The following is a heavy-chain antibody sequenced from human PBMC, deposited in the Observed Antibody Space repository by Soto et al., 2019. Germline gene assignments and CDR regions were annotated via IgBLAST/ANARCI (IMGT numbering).Heavy chain of an antibody. CDR2: ISGSGGST. CDR3: AGRYCSGGSCPQRYFDY. CDR1: GFTFSSYA. D-gene: IGHD2-15*01. Sequence: GGSLRLSCAASGFTFSSYAMSWVRQAPGKGLEWVSAISGSGGSTYYADSVKGRFTISRDNSKNTLYLQMNSLRAEDTAVYYCAGRYCSGGSCPQRYFDYWGQGTLVTVSS. V-gene: IGHV3-23*01. J-gene: IGHJ4*02.